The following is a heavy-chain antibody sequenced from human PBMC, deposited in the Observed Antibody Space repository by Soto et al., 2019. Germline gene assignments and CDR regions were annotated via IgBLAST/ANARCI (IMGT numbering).Heavy chain of an antibody. J-gene: IGHJ4*02. V-gene: IGHV1-46*01. CDR1: GYTFASYY. CDR2: INPSGGST. CDR3: ARDYYDSSGYYVFDY. Sequence: VASVKVSCKASGYTFASYYMHWVRQAPGQGLEWMGIINPSGGSTSYAQKFQGRVTMTRDTSTSTVYMELRSLRSEDTAVYYCARDYYDSSGYYVFDYWGQGTLVTVSS. D-gene: IGHD3-22*01.